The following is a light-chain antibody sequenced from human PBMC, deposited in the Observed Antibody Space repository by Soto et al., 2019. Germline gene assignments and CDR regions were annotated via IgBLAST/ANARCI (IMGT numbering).Light chain of an antibody. CDR1: SSNIENDY. Sequence: QSVLTQPPSVSAAPGQKVTISCSGSSSNIENDYVSWYQHLPGAAPKLLIYENDKRPSGIPDRFSGSKSGASATLGIAGLQTGDEADYYCAAWDSSPSAGVFGGGTKLTVL. CDR2: END. V-gene: IGLV1-51*02. CDR3: AAWDSSPSAGV. J-gene: IGLJ2*01.